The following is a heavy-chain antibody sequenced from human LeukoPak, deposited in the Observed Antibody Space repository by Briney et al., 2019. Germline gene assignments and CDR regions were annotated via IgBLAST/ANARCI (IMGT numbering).Heavy chain of an antibody. Sequence: TSETLSLTCTVSGGSISSYYWSWIRQPPGKGLEWIGYIYHSGSTYYNPSLKSRVTISVDTSKNQFSLKLSSVTAADTAVYYCARGLSGSYPIIDYWGQGTLVTVSS. CDR1: GGSISSYY. D-gene: IGHD1-26*01. CDR2: IYHSGST. V-gene: IGHV4-59*12. J-gene: IGHJ4*02. CDR3: ARGLSGSYPIIDY.